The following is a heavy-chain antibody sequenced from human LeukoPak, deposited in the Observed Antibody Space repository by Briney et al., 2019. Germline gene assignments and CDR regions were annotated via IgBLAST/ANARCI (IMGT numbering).Heavy chain of an antibody. D-gene: IGHD5-12*01. CDR2: ISGSGGST. Sequence: GGSLRLSCAASGFTFSSYAMSWVRQAPGKGLEWVSAISGSGGSTYYADSVKGRFTISRDNSKNTLYLQMNSLRAEDTAVYYCAKDAIRIVATMGGPFDVWGQGTMVTVSS. V-gene: IGHV3-23*01. CDR1: GFTFSSYA. J-gene: IGHJ3*01. CDR3: AKDAIRIVATMGGPFDV.